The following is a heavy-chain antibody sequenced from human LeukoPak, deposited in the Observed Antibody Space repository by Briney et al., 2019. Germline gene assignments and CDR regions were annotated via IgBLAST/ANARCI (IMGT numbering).Heavy chain of an antibody. J-gene: IGHJ4*02. V-gene: IGHV1-3*01. D-gene: IGHD3-22*01. CDR2: INAGNGNT. CDR1: GYTFTSYA. Sequence: GASVKVSCKASGYTFTSYAMHWVRQAPGQRLEWMGWINAGNGNTKYSQKFQGRVTITRDTSASTAYMELSSLRSEDTAVYYCARGSYSYYYDSSGYFGYWGQGTLVTVSS. CDR3: ARGSYSYYYDSSGYFGY.